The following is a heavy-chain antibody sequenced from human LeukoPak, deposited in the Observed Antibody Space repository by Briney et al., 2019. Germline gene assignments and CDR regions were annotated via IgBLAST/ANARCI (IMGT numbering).Heavy chain of an antibody. CDR1: GYTFTGYY. Sequence: ASVKVSCKASGYTFTGYYMHWVRQAPGQGLEWMGWINPNSGGTNYAQKFQGRVTMTRDTSISTAYMELSRLRSDDTAVYCCASVNSRPPRWWFDPWGQGTLVTVSS. CDR3: ASVNSRPPRWWFDP. CDR2: INPNSGGT. V-gene: IGHV1-2*02. J-gene: IGHJ5*02. D-gene: IGHD4-23*01.